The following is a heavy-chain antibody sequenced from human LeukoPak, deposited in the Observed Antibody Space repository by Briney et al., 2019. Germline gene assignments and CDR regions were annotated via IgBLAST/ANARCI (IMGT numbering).Heavy chain of an antibody. CDR3: ANHPDLTMVRGAPLFDY. Sequence: PGGSLRLSCAASGFTFSSYAMSWVRQAPGKGLEWVSAISGSGGSTYYADSVKGRFTISRDNSKNTLYLQMNSLRAEDTAVYYCANHPDLTMVRGAPLFDYWGQGTLVTVSS. V-gene: IGHV3-23*01. J-gene: IGHJ4*02. CDR1: GFTFSSYA. CDR2: ISGSGGST. D-gene: IGHD3-10*01.